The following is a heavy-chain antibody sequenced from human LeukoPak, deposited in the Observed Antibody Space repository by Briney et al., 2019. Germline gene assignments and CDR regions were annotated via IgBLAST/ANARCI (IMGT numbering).Heavy chain of an antibody. V-gene: IGHV4-39*07. CDR1: GGSISSYY. Sequence: SETLSLTCTGSGGSISSYYWGWIRQPPGKGLEWIGSIYYSGSTYYNPSLKSRVTISVDTSKNQFSLKLSSVTAADTAVYYCARVGYSSGWTDFDYWGQGTLVTVSS. CDR3: ARVGYSSGWTDFDY. J-gene: IGHJ4*02. D-gene: IGHD6-19*01. CDR2: IYYSGST.